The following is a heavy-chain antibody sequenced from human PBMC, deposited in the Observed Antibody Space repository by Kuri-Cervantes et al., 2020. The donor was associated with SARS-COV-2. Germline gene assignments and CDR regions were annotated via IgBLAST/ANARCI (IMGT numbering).Heavy chain of an antibody. CDR2: IYYSGGT. V-gene: IGHV4-59*01. Sequence: SETLSLTCTVSGGSISSYYWSWIRQPPGKGLEWIGYIYYSGGTNYNPSLKSRVTISVDTSKNQFSLKLSSVTAADTAVYYCARLSYYYDSSGYYGGNWFDPWGQGTLVTVSS. J-gene: IGHJ5*02. D-gene: IGHD3-22*01. CDR1: GGSISSYY. CDR3: ARLSYYYDSSGYYGGNWFDP.